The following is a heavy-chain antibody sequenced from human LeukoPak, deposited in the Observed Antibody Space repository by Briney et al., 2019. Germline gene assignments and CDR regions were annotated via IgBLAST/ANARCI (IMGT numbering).Heavy chain of an antibody. CDR2: ISGSGGST. Sequence: GGSLRLSCAASGFTFSSSAMSWVRQAPGKGLQWVSAISGSGGSTYYADSVKGRFTISRDNSKNTLYLQMNSLRAEDTAIYYCAKDQGRDYATLGSGTHVYWGQGALVTVSS. CDR1: GFTFSSSA. V-gene: IGHV3-23*01. D-gene: IGHD4-17*01. CDR3: AKDQGRDYATLGSGTHVY. J-gene: IGHJ4*02.